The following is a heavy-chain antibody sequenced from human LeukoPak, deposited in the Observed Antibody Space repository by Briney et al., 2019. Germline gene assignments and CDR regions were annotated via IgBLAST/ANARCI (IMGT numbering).Heavy chain of an antibody. J-gene: IGHJ4*02. CDR1: DASISGHY. D-gene: IGHD3-16*01. CDR2: IYNIGST. CDR3: ARGGVLRSVDY. V-gene: IGHV4-59*11. Sequence: SETLSLTCTVSDASISGHYWSWIRQPPGKGLEWIGYIYNIGSTNYNPSLKSRVTISIDTSKNQFSLKLSSVTAADTAVYYCARGGVLRSVDYWGQGTLVTVSS.